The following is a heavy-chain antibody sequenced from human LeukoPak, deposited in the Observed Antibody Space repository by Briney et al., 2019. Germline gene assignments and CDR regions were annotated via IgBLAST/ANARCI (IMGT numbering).Heavy chain of an antibody. D-gene: IGHD1-26*01. J-gene: IGHJ5*02. CDR2: IYYSGST. V-gene: IGHV4-39*01. CDR1: GGSISSSGYY. CDR3: ARHEYSGSYYGLSWFDP. Sequence: SETLSLTCTASGGSISSSGYYWGWIRQPPGKGLEWIASIYYSGSTYYNPSLESRVTISVDTSKNQLSLKLSSLTAADTAVYYCARHEYSGSYYGLSWFDPWGQGTLVTVSS.